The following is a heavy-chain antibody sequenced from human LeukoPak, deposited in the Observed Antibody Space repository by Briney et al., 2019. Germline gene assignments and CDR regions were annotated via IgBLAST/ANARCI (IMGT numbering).Heavy chain of an antibody. Sequence: GGSLRLSCAASGFTFSSYSMNWVRQAPGKGLEWVAVISYDGSNKYYADSVKGRFTISRDNSKNTLYLQMNSLRAEDTAVYYCARDHEQWLVRYFQHWGQGTLVTVSS. CDR2: ISYDGSNK. V-gene: IGHV3-30*03. CDR1: GFTFSSYS. D-gene: IGHD6-19*01. J-gene: IGHJ1*01. CDR3: ARDHEQWLVRYFQH.